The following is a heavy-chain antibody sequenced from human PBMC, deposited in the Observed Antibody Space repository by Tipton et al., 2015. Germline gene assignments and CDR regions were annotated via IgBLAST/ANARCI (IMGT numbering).Heavy chain of an antibody. D-gene: IGHD3-10*01. CDR1: GGSISTTNYY. J-gene: IGHJ6*02. CDR2: IYYSGST. V-gene: IGHV4-61*05. CDR3: ARGHYVSRMDV. Sequence: TLSLTCTVSGGSISTTNYYWGWIRQPPGKGLEWIGYIYYSGSTNYNPSLKSRVTISVDTSKNQFSLKLSSVTAADTAVYYCARGHYVSRMDVWGQGTTVTVSS.